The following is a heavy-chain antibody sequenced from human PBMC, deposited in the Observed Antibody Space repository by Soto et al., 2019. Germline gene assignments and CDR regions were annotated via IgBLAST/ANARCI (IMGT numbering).Heavy chain of an antibody. V-gene: IGHV3-23*01. CDR1: GFTFSSYA. J-gene: IGHJ4*02. CDR2: ISASGAGT. Sequence: GSLRLSCAASGFTFSSYAMSWVRRAPGKGLEWVSAISASGAGTYYADSVKGRFTISRDNSKNTLYLQINSLRAEDTALYYCATGSSGTYRYYFDQWGQGTLVTVSS. D-gene: IGHD3-10*01. CDR3: ATGSSGTYRYYFDQ.